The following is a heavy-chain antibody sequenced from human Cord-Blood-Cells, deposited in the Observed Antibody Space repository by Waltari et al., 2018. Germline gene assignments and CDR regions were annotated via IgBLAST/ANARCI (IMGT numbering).Heavy chain of an antibody. CDR2: ISSSSSYI. V-gene: IGHV3-21*04. Sequence: VRQAPGKGLEWVSSISSSSSYIYYADSVKGRFTISRDNAKNSLYLQMNSLRAEDTAVYYCARGRYSSGFDYWGQGTLVTVSS. CDR3: ARGRYSSGFDY. J-gene: IGHJ4*02. D-gene: IGHD6-19*01.